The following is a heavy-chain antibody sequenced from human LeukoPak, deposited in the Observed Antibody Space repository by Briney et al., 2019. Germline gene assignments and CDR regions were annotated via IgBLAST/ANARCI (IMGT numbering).Heavy chain of an antibody. D-gene: IGHD6-13*01. CDR1: DFTFRTYP. J-gene: IGHJ3*02. CDR2: ISVSGDT. Sequence: GGCLRVSCISHDFTFRTYPMSWIRQAPGKGLEWVSAISVSGDTSYAESVKGRFTISRDNSRNTLYLQMSSLRAEDTALYYCAKDSRWPNDAFDIWVQGTLVTVSS. CDR3: AKDSRWPNDAFDI. V-gene: IGHV3-23*01.